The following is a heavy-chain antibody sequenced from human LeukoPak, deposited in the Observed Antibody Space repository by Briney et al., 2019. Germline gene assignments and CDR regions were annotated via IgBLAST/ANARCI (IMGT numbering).Heavy chain of an antibody. Sequence: GGSLRLSCAASGFTFSSYEMNWVRLAPGKGLEWVSYINSGGSTLYYADSVKGRFTISRDNAKNSLYLQMNSLRAEDTAVYYCARIHNLGILAHFDYWGQGTLVTVSS. J-gene: IGHJ4*02. D-gene: IGHD1-1*01. CDR2: INSGGSTL. CDR3: ARIHNLGILAHFDY. V-gene: IGHV3-48*03. CDR1: GFTFSSYE.